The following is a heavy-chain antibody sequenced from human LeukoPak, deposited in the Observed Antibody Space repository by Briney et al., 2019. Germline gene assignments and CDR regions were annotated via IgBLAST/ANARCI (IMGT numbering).Heavy chain of an antibody. CDR1: GFTFSSYA. Sequence: GGSLRLSCAASGFTFSSYAMSWVRQAPGKGLEWVSAISGSGGSTYYADSVKGQFTISRDNSKNTLYLQMNSLRAEDTAVYYCAKDLSGYSSSSACSYWGQGTLVTAFS. CDR2: ISGSGGST. D-gene: IGHD6-6*01. J-gene: IGHJ4*02. CDR3: AKDLSGYSSSSACSY. V-gene: IGHV3-23*01.